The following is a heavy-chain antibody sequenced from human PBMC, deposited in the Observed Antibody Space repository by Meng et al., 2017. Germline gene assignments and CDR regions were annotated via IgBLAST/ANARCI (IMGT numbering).Heavy chain of an antibody. J-gene: IGHJ5*02. CDR2: INHSGST. Sequence: QLPRQQWGAGPLKPSKPLSPPGACYGGSCSGYYWSWIRQPPGKGLEWIGEINHSGSTNYNPSLKSRVTISVDTSKNQFSLKLSSVTAADTAVYYCARGRSIVATRVAWFDPWGQGTLVTVSS. D-gene: IGHD5-12*01. CDR1: GGSCSGYY. V-gene: IGHV4-34*01. CDR3: ARGRSIVATRVAWFDP.